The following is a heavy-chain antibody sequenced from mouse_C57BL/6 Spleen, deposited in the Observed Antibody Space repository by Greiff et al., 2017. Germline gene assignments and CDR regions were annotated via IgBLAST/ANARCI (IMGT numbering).Heavy chain of an antibody. CDR2: IDPNSGGT. CDR3: ARSIGTAYYNY. CDR1: GYTFTSYW. D-gene: IGHD4-1*02. Sequence: QVQLKQPGAELVKPGASVQLSCKASGYTFTSYWMHWVKQRPGRGLEWIGRIDPNSGGTKYNEKFKSKATLTVDKPSSTAYMQLSSLTSEDSAVYYCARSIGTAYYNYWGQGTTLTVSS. V-gene: IGHV1-72*01. J-gene: IGHJ2*01.